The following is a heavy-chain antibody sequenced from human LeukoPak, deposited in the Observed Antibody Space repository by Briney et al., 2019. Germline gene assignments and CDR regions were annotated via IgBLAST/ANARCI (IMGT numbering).Heavy chain of an antibody. J-gene: IGHJ6*02. D-gene: IGHD3-9*01. Sequence: SVKVSCKASGGTFSSYAISWVRQAPGQGLEWMGRIIPILGIANYAQKFQGRVTITADKSTSTAYMELSSLRSEDTAVYYCARGDILTGFYYGMDVWGQGTTVTVSS. CDR3: ARGDILTGFYYGMDV. V-gene: IGHV1-69*04. CDR1: GGTFSSYA. CDR2: IIPILGIA.